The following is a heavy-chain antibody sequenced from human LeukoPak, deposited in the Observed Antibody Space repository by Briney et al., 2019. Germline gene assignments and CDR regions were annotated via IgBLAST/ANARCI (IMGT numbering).Heavy chain of an antibody. Sequence: GGSLRLSCAASGFTFSNYSMNWVRQAPGKGLEWVSSISSSSSYIYYADSVKGRFTVSRDNAKNSLYLQMNSLRAEDTAVYYCARGGGSGNAFDIRGQGTMVTVSS. CDR3: ARGGGSGNAFDI. CDR2: ISSSSSYI. CDR1: GFTFSNYS. V-gene: IGHV3-21*04. D-gene: IGHD2-15*01. J-gene: IGHJ3*02.